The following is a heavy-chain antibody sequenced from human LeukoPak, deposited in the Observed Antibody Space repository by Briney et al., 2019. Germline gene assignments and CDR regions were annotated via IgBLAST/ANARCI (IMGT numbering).Heavy chain of an antibody. CDR3: SRVPITSPFYFDY. D-gene: IGHD2-2*01. V-gene: IGHV3-20*04. CDR2: INWSGGST. Sequence: GGSLRLSCTASGFAFDQHGMSWVRQVPGKGLEWVACINWSGGSTGYADAFRDRFPLTRENAKNSLYLQMESLGAEDKALYYCSRVPITSPFYFDYWGQGALVTVSS. J-gene: IGHJ4*02. CDR1: GFAFDQHG.